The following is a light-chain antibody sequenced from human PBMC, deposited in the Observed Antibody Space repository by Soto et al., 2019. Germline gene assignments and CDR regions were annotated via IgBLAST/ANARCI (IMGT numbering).Light chain of an antibody. CDR1: QTISSW. CDR3: QHYNSYSEA. V-gene: IGKV1-5*03. CDR2: KAS. J-gene: IGKJ1*01. Sequence: IKMTQSPSTLSGYVGDRVTITCRASQTISSWLAWYQQKPGKAPKLLIYKASTLKSGVPSRFSGSGSGTEFTLTISILQPDDFATYYCQHYNSYSEAFGQGTKVDI.